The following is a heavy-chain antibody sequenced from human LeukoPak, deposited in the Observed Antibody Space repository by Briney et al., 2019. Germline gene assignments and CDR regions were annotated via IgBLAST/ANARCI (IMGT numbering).Heavy chain of an antibody. CDR2: IYSGGNT. J-gene: IGHJ4*02. D-gene: IGHD3-9*01. CDR1: GFTVSSNY. V-gene: IGHV3-66*01. CDR3: ARADWFSFDY. Sequence: GGSLRLSCAASGFTVSSNYMSWVRQAPGKGLEWVSVIYSGGNTYYADSVKGRFTISRDNSKNTLYLQMNTLRAEDTAVYYCARADWFSFDYWGQGTLVTVSS.